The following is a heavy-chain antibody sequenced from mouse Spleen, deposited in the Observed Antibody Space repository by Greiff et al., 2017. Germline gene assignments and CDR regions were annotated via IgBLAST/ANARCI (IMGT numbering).Heavy chain of an antibody. CDR1: GFTFSSYG. Sequence: EVQVVESGGDLVKPGGSLKLSCAASGFTFSSYGMSWVRQTPDKRLEWVATINSNGGSTYYPDSVKGRFTISRDNAKNTLYLQMSSLKSEDTAMYYCARENDGSSYGYFDVWGAGTTVTVSS. CDR2: INSNGGST. D-gene: IGHD1-1*01. CDR3: ARENDGSSYGYFDV. J-gene: IGHJ1*01. V-gene: IGHV5-6-3*01.